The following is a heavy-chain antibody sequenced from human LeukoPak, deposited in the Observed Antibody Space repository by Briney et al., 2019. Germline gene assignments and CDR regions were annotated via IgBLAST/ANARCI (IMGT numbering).Heavy chain of an antibody. V-gene: IGHV4-59*08. CDR2: IYYSGST. Sequence: SETLSLTCTVSGGSISSYYWGWIRQPPGKGLEWIGYIYYSGSTNYNPSLKSRVTISVDTSKNQFSLKLSSVTAADTAVYYCARYPSYSSSWDYWGQGTLVTVSS. D-gene: IGHD6-13*01. CDR1: GGSISSYY. CDR3: ARYPSYSSSWDY. J-gene: IGHJ4*02.